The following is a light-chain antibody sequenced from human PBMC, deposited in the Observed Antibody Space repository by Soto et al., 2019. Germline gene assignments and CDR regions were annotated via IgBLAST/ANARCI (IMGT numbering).Light chain of an antibody. J-gene: IGKJ1*01. Sequence: DIQMTQSPSSLSASVGDRDTITCRASQSISSYLNWYRQKPGKAPKILIYAASSLQSGVPSRFSGSGSGTDFTLSICSLQPEDFATYYCQQSYGTPQTFGKGTRVDIK. CDR2: AAS. V-gene: IGKV1-39*01. CDR3: QQSYGTPQT. CDR1: QSISSY.